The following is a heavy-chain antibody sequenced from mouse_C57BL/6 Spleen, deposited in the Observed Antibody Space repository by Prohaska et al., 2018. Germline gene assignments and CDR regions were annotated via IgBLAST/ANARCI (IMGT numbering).Heavy chain of an antibody. D-gene: IGHD1-1*02. CDR3: ARAYYHAMDY. CDR1: GYTFTDHT. J-gene: IGHJ4*01. V-gene: IGHV1-78*01. CDR2: IYPRDGST. Sequence: QVQLQQSDAELVKPGASVKISCKVSGYTFTDHTIHWMKQRPEQGLEWIGYIYPRDGSTKYNEKFKGKATWTADKSPSTDYMQLDSLTSEGSAVYFCARAYYHAMDYWGQGTSVTVSS.